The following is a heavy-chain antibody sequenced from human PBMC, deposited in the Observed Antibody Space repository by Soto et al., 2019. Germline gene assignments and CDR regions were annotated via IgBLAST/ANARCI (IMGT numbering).Heavy chain of an antibody. V-gene: IGHV3-11*01. D-gene: IGHD3-22*01. CDR3: ARGPPTYYYDSSGYGEDAYFDY. CDR1: GFTFSDYY. J-gene: IGHJ4*02. CDR2: ISSSGSTI. Sequence: PGGSLRLSCAASGFTFSDYYMSWIRQAPGKGLEWVSYISSSGSTIYYADSVKGRFTISRDNAKNSLYLQMNSLRAEDTAVYYCARGPPTYYYDSSGYGEDAYFDYWGQGTLVTVSS.